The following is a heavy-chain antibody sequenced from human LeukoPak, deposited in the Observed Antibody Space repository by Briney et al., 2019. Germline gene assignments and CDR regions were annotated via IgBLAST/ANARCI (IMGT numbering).Heavy chain of an antibody. V-gene: IGHV3-7*01. Sequence: GGSLRLSCAASGFTFSSYWMSWVRQAPGKGLEWVANIKQDGSEKYYVDSVKGRLTISRDNAKKSLYLQMNSLRAEDTAVYYCAGFHYDSRGYFGFVYWGQGTLVTVSS. CDR2: IKQDGSEK. CDR3: AGFHYDSRGYFGFVY. D-gene: IGHD3-22*01. J-gene: IGHJ4*02. CDR1: GFTFSSYW.